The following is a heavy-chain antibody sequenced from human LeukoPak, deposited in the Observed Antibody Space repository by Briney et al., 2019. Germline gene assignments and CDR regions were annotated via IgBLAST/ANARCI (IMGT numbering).Heavy chain of an antibody. CDR3: ARARSPKGWFDP. Sequence: GGSLRLSCAASGFTFSSYAMSWVRQAPGKGLEWVSAISGSGGSTYYADSVKGRFTISRDNSKNTLYLQMNSLRAEDTAVCYCARARSPKGWFDPWGQGTLVTVSS. CDR2: ISGSGGST. CDR1: GFTFSSYA. J-gene: IGHJ5*02. V-gene: IGHV3-23*01.